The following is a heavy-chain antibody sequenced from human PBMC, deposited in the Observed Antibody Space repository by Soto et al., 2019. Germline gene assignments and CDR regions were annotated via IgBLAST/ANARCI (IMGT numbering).Heavy chain of an antibody. V-gene: IGHV1-69*02. D-gene: IGHD2-2*01. CDR1: GGTFSSYT. CDR3: ASTAALVVPAAPYYMDV. J-gene: IGHJ6*03. Sequence: ASVKVSCKASGGTFSSYTISWVRQAPGQGLEWMGRIIPILGIANYAQKFQGRVTITADKSTSTAYMELSSLRSEDTAVYYCASTAALVVPAAPYYMDVWGKGTTVTVSS. CDR2: IIPILGIA.